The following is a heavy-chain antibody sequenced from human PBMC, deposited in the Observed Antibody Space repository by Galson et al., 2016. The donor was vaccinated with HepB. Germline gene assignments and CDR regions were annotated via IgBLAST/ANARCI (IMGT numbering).Heavy chain of an antibody. CDR3: AREYNGKSYFDY. V-gene: IGHV4-4*02. J-gene: IGHJ4*02. Sequence: SETLSLTCAVSGGSISSDHWWTWVRQPPGKGLEWIGQIYHSGRTNYNPSLKSRVTISVDKSKNQFSLKLTPVTVADTAVYYWAREYNGKSYFDYWGQGTLVTVSS. CDR1: GGSISSDHW. D-gene: IGHD1-26*01. CDR2: IYHSGRT.